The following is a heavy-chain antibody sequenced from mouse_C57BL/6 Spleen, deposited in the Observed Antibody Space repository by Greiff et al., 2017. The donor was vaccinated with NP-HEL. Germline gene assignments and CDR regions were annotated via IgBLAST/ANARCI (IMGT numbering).Heavy chain of an antibody. J-gene: IGHJ2*01. D-gene: IGHD1-1*01. CDR2: IYPGGGYT. V-gene: IGHV1-63*01. CDR1: GYTFTNYW. Sequence: LQESGAELVRPGTSVKMSCKASGYTFTNYWIGWAKQRPGHGLEWIGDIYPGGGYTNYNEKFKGKATLTADKSSSTAYMQFSSLTSEDSAIYYCARVGNYGSSYGYWGQGTTLTVSS. CDR3: ARVGNYGSSYGY.